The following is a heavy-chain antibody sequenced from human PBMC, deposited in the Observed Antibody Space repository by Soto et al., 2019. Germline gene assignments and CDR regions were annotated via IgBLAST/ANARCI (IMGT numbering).Heavy chain of an antibody. CDR3: AAGEPLHY. D-gene: IGHD3-10*01. Sequence: GGSLRLSCAASSFTFGNYGVHWVRQAPGKGLEWVAIIWYDGSNKYYADSVKGRFTISRDNSKNTMYLHMNSLGADDTAMYYCAAGEPLHYRGQGTLVTVCS. J-gene: IGHJ4*02. CDR2: IWYDGSNK. CDR1: SFTFGNYG. V-gene: IGHV3-33*01.